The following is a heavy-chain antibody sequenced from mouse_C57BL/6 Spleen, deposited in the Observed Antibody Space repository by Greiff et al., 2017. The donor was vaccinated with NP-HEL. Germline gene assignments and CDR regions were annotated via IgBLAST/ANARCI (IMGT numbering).Heavy chain of an antibody. D-gene: IGHD1-1*01. Sequence: VKLMESGAELVRPGASVTLSCKASGYTFTDYEMHWVKQTPVHGLEWIGAIDPETGGTAYNQKFKGKAILTADKSSSTAYMELRSLTSEDSAVYYCTRGITTVVAIDYWGQGTTLTVSS. CDR3: TRGITTVVAIDY. CDR1: GYTFTDYE. CDR2: IDPETGGT. V-gene: IGHV1-15*01. J-gene: IGHJ2*01.